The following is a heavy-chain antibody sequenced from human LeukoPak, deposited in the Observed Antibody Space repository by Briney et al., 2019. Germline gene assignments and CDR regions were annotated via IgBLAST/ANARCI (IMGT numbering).Heavy chain of an antibody. Sequence: GGSLRLSCAASGFTFSSDGMHWVRQAPGKGLEWVAFIRYDGSNKYYADSVKGRFTIPRDNSKNTLYLQMNSLRAEDTAVYYCAKTDGYNAYQYFDYWGQGTLVTVSS. CDR2: IRYDGSNK. J-gene: IGHJ4*02. V-gene: IGHV3-30*02. CDR3: AKTDGYNAYQYFDY. CDR1: GFTFSSDG. D-gene: IGHD5-24*01.